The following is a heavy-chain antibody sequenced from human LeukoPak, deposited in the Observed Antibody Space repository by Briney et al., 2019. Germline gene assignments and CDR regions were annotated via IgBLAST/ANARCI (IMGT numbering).Heavy chain of an antibody. D-gene: IGHD4-11*01. CDR2: IYYSGRT. V-gene: IGHV4-39*01. J-gene: IGHJ4*02. Sequence: PSETLSLTCTVSGGSISSSNYYWGWIRQPPGKGLEWIGSIYYSGRTYYKPSLKSRVTISVDTSKNQFSLKLSSVTAADTAVYYCARQQDYSDYEVYYFDYWGQGTLVTVSS. CDR3: ARQQDYSDYEVYYFDY. CDR1: GGSISSSNYY.